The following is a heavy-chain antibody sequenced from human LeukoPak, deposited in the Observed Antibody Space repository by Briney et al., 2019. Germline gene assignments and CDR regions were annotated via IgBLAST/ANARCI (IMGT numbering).Heavy chain of an antibody. Sequence: SETLSLTCTVSGGSISSYYWSWIRQPAGKGLEWIGRIYTSGSTNYNPSLKSRVTMSVDTSKNQFSLKLSSVTAADTAVYYCARESHSSCWYVSWFDPWGQGTLVTVSS. CDR1: GGSISSYY. V-gene: IGHV4-4*07. D-gene: IGHD6-13*01. CDR2: IYTSGST. CDR3: ARESHSSCWYVSWFDP. J-gene: IGHJ5*02.